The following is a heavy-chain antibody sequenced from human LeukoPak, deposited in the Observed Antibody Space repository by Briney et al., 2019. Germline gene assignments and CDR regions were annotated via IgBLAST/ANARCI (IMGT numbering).Heavy chain of an antibody. CDR1: GISISCYY. J-gene: IGHJ4*02. CDR3: ARETTGLARYFDY. CDR2: IYTSGST. Sequence: SETLSLTCSVSGISISCYYWSWIRQPAGKGLEWIGRIYTSGSTNYNPSLKSRVTMSVDTSKNQFSLNLSSVTAADTAFYYCARETTGLARYFDYWGQGTLVTVSS. D-gene: IGHD4-17*01. V-gene: IGHV4-4*07.